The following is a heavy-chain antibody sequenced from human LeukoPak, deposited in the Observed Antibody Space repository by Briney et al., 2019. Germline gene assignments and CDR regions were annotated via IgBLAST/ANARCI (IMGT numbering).Heavy chain of an antibody. Sequence: GVSLRLSCAASGFTVSAYAMSWVRQAPGKGLEWVSVISGSGGSTYYADSVKGRFTISRDNSKNTLYLQMNSLRAEDTAVYYCAKGTTTLVVTKIDYWGQGTLVTVSS. CDR1: GFTVSAYA. CDR3: AKGTTTLVVTKIDY. V-gene: IGHV3-23*01. D-gene: IGHD4-23*01. CDR2: ISGSGGST. J-gene: IGHJ4*02.